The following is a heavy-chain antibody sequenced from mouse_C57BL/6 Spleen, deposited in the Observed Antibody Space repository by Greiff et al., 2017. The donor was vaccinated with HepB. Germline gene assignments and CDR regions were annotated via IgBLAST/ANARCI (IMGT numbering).Heavy chain of an antibody. CDR3: ARKGSTTGEGY. CDR1: GYTFTSYW. J-gene: IGHJ2*01. Sequence: QVQLQQSGAELVKPGASVKMSCKASGYTFTSYWITWVKQRPGQGLEWIGDIYPGSGSTNYNEKFKSKATLTVDTSSSTAYMQLSSLTSEDSAVYYCARKGSTTGEGYWGQGTTLTVSS. V-gene: IGHV1-55*01. CDR2: IYPGSGST. D-gene: IGHD1-1*01.